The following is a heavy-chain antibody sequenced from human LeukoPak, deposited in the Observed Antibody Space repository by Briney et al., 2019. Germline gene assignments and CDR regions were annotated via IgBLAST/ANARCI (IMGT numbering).Heavy chain of an antibody. CDR3: ARVVPLRSASTVTTRPYFDY. J-gene: IGHJ4*02. CDR1: GGSISSGGYY. V-gene: IGHV4-31*03. D-gene: IGHD4-17*01. Sequence: SQTLSLTCTVSGGSISSGGYYWSWIRQHPGKGLEWIGYIYYSGSTYYNPSLKSRVTISVDTPKNQFSLKLSSVTAADTAMYYCARVVPLRSASTVTTRPYFDYWGQGTLVTVSS. CDR2: IYYSGST.